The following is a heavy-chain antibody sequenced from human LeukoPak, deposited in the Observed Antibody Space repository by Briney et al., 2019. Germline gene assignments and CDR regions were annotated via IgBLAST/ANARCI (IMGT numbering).Heavy chain of an antibody. J-gene: IGHJ5*01. CDR2: MNPNSGNV. Sequence: VASVKVSCKASGFNFRSYDINWVRPAIGQGLEWMGWMNPNSGNVDLAQKFRGRLTMTRDTSRTTAYMELSSLTPEDTAVYYCARRLDVLEFDSWGQGTLVTVSS. CDR1: GFNFRSYD. CDR3: ARRLDVLEFDS. V-gene: IGHV1-8*01. D-gene: IGHD1-1*01.